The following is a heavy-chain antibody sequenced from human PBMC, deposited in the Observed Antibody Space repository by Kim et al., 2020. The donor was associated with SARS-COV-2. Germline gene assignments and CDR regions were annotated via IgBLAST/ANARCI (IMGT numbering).Heavy chain of an antibody. D-gene: IGHD6-19*01. V-gene: IGHV1-24*01. Sequence: ASVKVSCKVSGYTLTELSMHWVRQAPGKGLEWMGGFDPEDDETIYAQKFQGRVTMTEDTSTDTAYMELSSLRSEDTAVYYCATSPAVAGTYYYYYGMDVWGQGTTVTVSS. CDR1: GYTLTELS. J-gene: IGHJ6*02. CDR2: FDPEDDET. CDR3: ATSPAVAGTYYYYYGMDV.